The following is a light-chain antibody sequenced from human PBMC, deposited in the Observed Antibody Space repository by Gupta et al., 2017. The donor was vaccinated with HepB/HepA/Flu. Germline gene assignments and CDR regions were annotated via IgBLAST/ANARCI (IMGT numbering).Light chain of an antibody. CDR2: WAS. CDR1: QNVFNTSNNKNH. V-gene: IGKV4-1*01. Sequence: DIVVTPSPESLAVSLGERANINCRSSQNVFNTSNNKNHFAWYQQKVGQPPRLCLYWASTRQSVVPDRVSGSGSGTVFTHTITSLQAEDVAVYYCQQYFKTPVAFGQGTKVEIK. CDR3: QQYFKTPVA. J-gene: IGKJ1*01.